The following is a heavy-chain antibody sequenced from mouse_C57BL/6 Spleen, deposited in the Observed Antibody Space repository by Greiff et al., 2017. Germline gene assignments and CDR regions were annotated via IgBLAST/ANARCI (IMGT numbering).Heavy chain of an antibody. D-gene: IGHD1-1*01. CDR2: IHPNSGST. CDR1: GYTFTSYW. J-gene: IGHJ2*01. CDR3: ARAFITTVVASLDY. Sequence: QVQLQQPGAELVKPGASVTLSCKASGYTFTSYWMHWVKQRPGQGLEWIGMIHPNSGSTNYNEKFKSKATLTVDKSSSTAYMQLSSLTSEDSAVYYCARAFITTVVASLDYWGQGTTLTVSS. V-gene: IGHV1-64*01.